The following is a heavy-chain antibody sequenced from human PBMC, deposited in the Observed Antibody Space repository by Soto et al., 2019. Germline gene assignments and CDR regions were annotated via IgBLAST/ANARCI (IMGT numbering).Heavy chain of an antibody. CDR3: ARLGDYIWGSYRPGDAFDI. J-gene: IGHJ3*02. Sequence: QLQLQESGPGLVKPSETLSLTCTVSGGSISSSSYYWGWIRQPPGKGLEWIGSIYYSGSTYYNPSRKSRVTISVDTSKNQISLKLSSVTAADTAVYYCARLGDYIWGSYRPGDAFDIWGQGTMVTVSS. D-gene: IGHD3-16*02. V-gene: IGHV4-39*01. CDR2: IYYSGST. CDR1: GGSISSSSYY.